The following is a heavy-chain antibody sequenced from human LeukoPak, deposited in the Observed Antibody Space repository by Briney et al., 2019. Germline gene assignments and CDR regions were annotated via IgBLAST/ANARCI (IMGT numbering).Heavy chain of an antibody. Sequence: PGGSLRLSCAAAGFTFSIYAMSWVRQAPGKGLEWVSAISGSGGSTYYADSVKGRFTISKDNSKNTLYLQMNSLRAEDTAVYYCAKDPAAITGTTPWGQGTLVTVSS. CDR1: GFTFSIYA. V-gene: IGHV3-23*01. CDR2: ISGSGGST. D-gene: IGHD1-20*01. CDR3: AKDPAAITGTTP. J-gene: IGHJ4*02.